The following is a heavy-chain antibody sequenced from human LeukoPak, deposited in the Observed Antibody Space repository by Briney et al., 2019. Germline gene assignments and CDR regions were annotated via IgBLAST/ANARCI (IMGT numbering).Heavy chain of an antibody. CDR1: GFTFDDYA. CDR3: AKGAAMVRRVSSIFDY. Sequence: PGGSLRLSCAASGFTFDDYATHWVRQAPGKGLEWVSGISWNSGSIGYADSVKGRFTISRDNAKNSLYLQMNSLRAEDTALYYCAKGAAMVRRVSSIFDYWGQGTLVTVSS. V-gene: IGHV3-9*01. D-gene: IGHD3-10*01. J-gene: IGHJ4*02. CDR2: ISWNSGSI.